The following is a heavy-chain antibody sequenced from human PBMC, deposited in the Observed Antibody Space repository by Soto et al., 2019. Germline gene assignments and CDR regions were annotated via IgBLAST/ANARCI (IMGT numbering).Heavy chain of an antibody. V-gene: IGHV4-39*01. Sequence: SETLSLTCTVSGGSISSSSYYWGWIRQPPGKGLEWIGSIYYSGSTYYNPSLKSRVTISVDTSKNQFSLKLSSVTAADTAVYYCARTSAVLRFLEWLNWFDPWGQGTLVTVSS. CDR3: ARTSAVLRFLEWLNWFDP. CDR1: GGSISSSSYY. CDR2: IYYSGST. D-gene: IGHD3-3*01. J-gene: IGHJ5*02.